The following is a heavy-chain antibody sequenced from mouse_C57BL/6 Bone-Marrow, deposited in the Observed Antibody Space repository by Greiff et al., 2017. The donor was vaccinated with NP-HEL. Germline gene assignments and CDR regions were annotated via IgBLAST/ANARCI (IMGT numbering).Heavy chain of an antibody. D-gene: IGHD1-1*01. CDR2: IYPGDGDT. V-gene: IGHV1-82*01. Sequence: VQLQQPGPELVKPGASVKISCKASGYAFSSSWMNWVKQRPGKGLEWIGRIYPGDGDTNYNGKFKGKATLTADKSSSTAYMQLSSLTSEDSAVYFCLITTVVFDYWGQGTTLTVSS. CDR3: LITTVVFDY. J-gene: IGHJ2*01. CDR1: GYAFSSSW.